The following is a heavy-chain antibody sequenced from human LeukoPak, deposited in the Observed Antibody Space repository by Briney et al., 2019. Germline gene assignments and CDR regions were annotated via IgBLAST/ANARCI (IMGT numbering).Heavy chain of an antibody. D-gene: IGHD5-12*01. J-gene: IGHJ6*02. CDR2: IIPIFGTA. Sequence: EASVKVSCKASGGTFSSYAISWVRQAPGQGLEWMGGIIPIFGTANYAQKFQGRVTITADESTSTAYMELSSLRSEDTGVYYCARAFGLRRGYSGYDRYYGMDVWGQGTTVTVSS. CDR1: GGTFSSYA. V-gene: IGHV1-69*13. CDR3: ARAFGLRRGYSGYDRYYGMDV.